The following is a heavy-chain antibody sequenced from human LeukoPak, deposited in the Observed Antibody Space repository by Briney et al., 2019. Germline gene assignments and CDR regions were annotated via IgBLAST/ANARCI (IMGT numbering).Heavy chain of an antibody. CDR2: ITGSGGST. J-gene: IGHJ4*02. CDR3: AKVPLIAAPKRFDY. V-gene: IGHV3-23*01. Sequence: GGSLRLSCAASGFTFSSYGMHWVRQAPGKGLEWVSAITGSGGSTYYADSVRGRFTISRDNSKNTLYLQMNRLRAEDTAVYYCAKVPLIAAPKRFDYWGQGTLVTVSS. CDR1: GFTFSSYG. D-gene: IGHD6-13*01.